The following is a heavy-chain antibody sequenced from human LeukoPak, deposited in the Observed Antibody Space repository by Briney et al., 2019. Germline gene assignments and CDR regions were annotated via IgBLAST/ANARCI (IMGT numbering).Heavy chain of an antibody. CDR3: SNSVGATIQRAYYFDS. CDR2: ISGSGGST. Sequence: GRSLTLACAVYGFTVGRYAMSWVRPAPGRGREWVSAISGSGGSTYYADSVTDRRTLPRDKSKNTLYLQMNRLRAEDTAVYYCSNSVGATIQRAYYFDSWGHGNLVTVSS. D-gene: IGHD1-26*01. V-gene: IGHV3-23*01. CDR1: GFTVGRYA. J-gene: IGHJ4*01.